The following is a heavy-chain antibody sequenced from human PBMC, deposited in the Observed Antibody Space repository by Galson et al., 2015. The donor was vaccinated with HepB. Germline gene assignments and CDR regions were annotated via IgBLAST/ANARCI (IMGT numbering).Heavy chain of an antibody. D-gene: IGHD1-26*01. J-gene: IGHJ6*02. CDR1: GGSIRSGGYY. Sequence: TLSLTCTVSGGSIRSGGYYWSWIRQHPGKGLEWIGYIYYIGSTFYNPSLKSRVSISVDTSKNQFSLKLSSVTAADTAVYYCARGRSGSTPRGMDVWGQGTTVTVSS. CDR2: IYYIGST. V-gene: IGHV4-31*03. CDR3: ARGRSGSTPRGMDV.